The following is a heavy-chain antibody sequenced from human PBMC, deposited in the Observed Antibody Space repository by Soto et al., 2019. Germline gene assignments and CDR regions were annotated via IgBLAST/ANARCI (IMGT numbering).Heavy chain of an antibody. V-gene: IGHV3-23*01. CDR1: GFTFSSYA. CDR3: AKLSPYYDILTGYPDY. CDR2: ISGSGGST. D-gene: IGHD3-9*01. J-gene: IGHJ4*02. Sequence: EVQLLESGGGLVQPGGSLRLSCAASGFTFSSYAMSWVRQAPGKGLEWVSAISGSGGSTYYADSVKGRFTISRDNSKNXLYLQMNSLRAEDTAVYYCAKLSPYYDILTGYPDYWGQGTLVTVSS.